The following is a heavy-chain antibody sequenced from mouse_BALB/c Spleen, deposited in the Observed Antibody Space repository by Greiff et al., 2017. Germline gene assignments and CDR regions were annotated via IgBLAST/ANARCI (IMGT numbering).Heavy chain of an antibody. D-gene: IGHD3-2*01. CDR3: ARHGDSSGPFAY. CDR1: GFTFSSYG. J-gene: IGHJ3*01. Sequence: EVKVVESGGDLVKPGGSLKLSCAASGFTFSSYGMSWVRQTPDKRLEWVATISSGGSYTYYPDSVKGRFTISRDNAKNTLYLQMSSLKSEDTAMYYCARHGDSSGPFAYWGQGTLVTVSA. CDR2: ISSGGSYT. V-gene: IGHV5-6*01.